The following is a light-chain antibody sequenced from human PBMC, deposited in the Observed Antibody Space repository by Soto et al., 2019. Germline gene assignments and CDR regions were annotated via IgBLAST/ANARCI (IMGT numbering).Light chain of an antibody. Sequence: EIVMTQSPATLSVSPGDRATLSCRASQRVSSSYLAWYQQKPGQTPRVLIYGASTRAIGVPARFSGSGFGTEFTLTISSLQSEDFAVYYCQQYNKWPPETFGQGTKVDIK. J-gene: IGKJ1*01. CDR3: QQYNKWPPET. CDR1: QRVSSSY. V-gene: IGKV3-15*01. CDR2: GAS.